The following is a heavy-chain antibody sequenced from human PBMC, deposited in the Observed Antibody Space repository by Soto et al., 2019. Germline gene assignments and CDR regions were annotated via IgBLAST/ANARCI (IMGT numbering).Heavy chain of an antibody. CDR2: IIPIFGTA. CDR3: ARGDSTDCSNGVCSFFYNHDMDV. V-gene: IGHV1-69*13. J-gene: IGHJ6*02. D-gene: IGHD2-8*01. Sequence: ASVKVSCKASGGTFSSYAISWVRQAPGQGLEWMGGIIPIFGTANYAQKFQGRVTITADESTSTASMELTRLTSDDTAIYYCARGDSTDCSNGVCSFFYNHDMDVWGQGTTVTVSS. CDR1: GGTFSSYA.